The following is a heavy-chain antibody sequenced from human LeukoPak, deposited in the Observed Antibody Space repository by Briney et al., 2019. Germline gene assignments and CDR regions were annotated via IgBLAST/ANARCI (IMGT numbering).Heavy chain of an antibody. Sequence: GGSLRLSCAASGFTFSSYSMNWVRQAPGKGLEWVANIKQDGSEKYYVDSVKGRFTISRDNAKNSLYLQMNSLRAEDTAVYYCARASMTTVTTSNVYYFDYWGQGTLVTVSS. CDR2: IKQDGSEK. D-gene: IGHD4-17*01. V-gene: IGHV3-7*01. CDR1: GFTFSSYS. J-gene: IGHJ4*02. CDR3: ARASMTTVTTSNVYYFDY.